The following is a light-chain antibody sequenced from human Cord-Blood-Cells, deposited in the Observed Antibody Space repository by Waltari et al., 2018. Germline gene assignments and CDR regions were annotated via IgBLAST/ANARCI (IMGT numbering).Light chain of an antibody. J-gene: IGLJ2*01. CDR2: YDS. Sequence: SYVLTQPPSVSVAPGKTARITCGGNNIGSKSVHWSQQKPGQAPVLVIYYDSDRPSGIPERFSGSNSGNTATLTISRVEAGDEADYYCQVWDSSSDHNVVFGGGTKLTVL. CDR1: NIGSKS. V-gene: IGLV3-21*04. CDR3: QVWDSSSDHNVV.